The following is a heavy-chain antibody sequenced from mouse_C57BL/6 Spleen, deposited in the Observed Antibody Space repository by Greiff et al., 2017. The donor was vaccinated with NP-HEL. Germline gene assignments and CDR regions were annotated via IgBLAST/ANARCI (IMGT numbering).Heavy chain of an antibody. Sequence: VQLQQPGAELVKPGASVKMSCKASGYTFTSYWITWVKQRPGQGLEWIGDIYPGSGSTNYNEKFKSKATLTVDTSSSTAYMQLSSLTSEDSAVYYCARTGSYDDDARDYGGQGTSVTVSS. CDR2: IYPGSGST. V-gene: IGHV1-55*01. D-gene: IGHD2-4*01. CDR1: GYTFTSYW. J-gene: IGHJ4*01. CDR3: ARTGSYDDDARDY.